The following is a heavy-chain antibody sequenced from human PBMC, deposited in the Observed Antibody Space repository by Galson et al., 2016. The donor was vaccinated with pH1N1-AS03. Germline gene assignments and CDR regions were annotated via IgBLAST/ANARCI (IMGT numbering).Heavy chain of an antibody. CDR3: SRAMYTSGWYGMDV. CDR1: GFIFSSDW. CDR2: ITSDGSSI. Sequence: SLRLSCAASGFIFSSDWTHWVRQVPGKGLVWVSRITSDGSSISYADAVKGRFTTSRDNAKNTLYLQMNSLRAEDTAVYHCSRAMYTSGWYGMDVWGQGTTVTASS. D-gene: IGHD6-19*01. J-gene: IGHJ6*02. V-gene: IGHV3-74*01.